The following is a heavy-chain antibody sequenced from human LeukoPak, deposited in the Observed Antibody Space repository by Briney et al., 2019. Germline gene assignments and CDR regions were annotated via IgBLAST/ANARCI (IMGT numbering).Heavy chain of an antibody. J-gene: IGHJ4*02. CDR2: ISSSGSTI. D-gene: IGHD3-3*01. Sequence: GGSLRLSCAASGFTFSDYYMSWIRQAPGKGLEWVSYISSSGSTIYYADSVKGRFTISRDNAKNSLYLQMNSLRAEDTAVYYCAGGPSSIFGVVMQGYFDYWGQGTLVTVSS. V-gene: IGHV3-11*01. CDR3: AGGPSSIFGVVMQGYFDY. CDR1: GFTFSDYY.